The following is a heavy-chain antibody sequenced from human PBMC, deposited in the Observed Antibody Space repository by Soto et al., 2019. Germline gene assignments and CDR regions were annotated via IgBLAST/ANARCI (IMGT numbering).Heavy chain of an antibody. CDR2: IYYSGST. V-gene: IGHV4-59*01. J-gene: IGHJ4*02. CDR1: GGSISSYY. Sequence: QVQLQESGPGLVKPSETLSLTCTVSGGSISSYYWSWIRQPPGKGLEWIGYIYYSGSTNYNPSLKSRVTISVDTSKNQFSLKLSSVTAADTAVYYCARGAGFLASLYDYWGQGTLVTVSS. CDR3: ARGAGFLASLYDY. D-gene: IGHD1-26*01.